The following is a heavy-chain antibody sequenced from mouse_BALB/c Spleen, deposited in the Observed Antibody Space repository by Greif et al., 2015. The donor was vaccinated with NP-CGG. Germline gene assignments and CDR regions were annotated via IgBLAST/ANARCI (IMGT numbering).Heavy chain of an antibody. CDR2: INPSNGGT. Sequence: VQLQQSGAERVKPGASVRLSCKASGYTFTNYYMYWVKQRPGQGLEWIGEINPSNGGTTFNEKFKNKATLTVDKSSSTAYMQLSSLTSEDSAVYYCTRFGYYGMDYWGQGASVTVSS. J-gene: IGHJ4*01. CDR1: GYTFTNYY. V-gene: IGHV1S81*02. CDR3: TRFGYYGMDY.